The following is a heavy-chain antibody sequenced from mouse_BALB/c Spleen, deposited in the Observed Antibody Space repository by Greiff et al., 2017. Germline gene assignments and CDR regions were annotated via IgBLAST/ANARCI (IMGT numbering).Heavy chain of an antibody. D-gene: IGHD1-1*01. CDR1: GYSFTSYW. Sequence: VKLQQSGPQLVRPGASVKISCKASGYSFTSYWMHWVKQRPGQGLEWIGMIDPSDSETRLNQKFKDKATLTVDKSSSTAYMQLSSPTSEDSAVYYCAREDYGSSSDYWGQGTTLTVSS. CDR2: IDPSDSET. V-gene: IGHV1S126*01. J-gene: IGHJ2*01. CDR3: AREDYGSSSDY.